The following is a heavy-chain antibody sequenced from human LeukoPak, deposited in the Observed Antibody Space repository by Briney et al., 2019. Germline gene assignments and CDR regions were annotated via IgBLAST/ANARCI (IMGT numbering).Heavy chain of an antibody. CDR3: ARIHYYDSSGYYDAFDI. J-gene: IGHJ3*02. CDR2: IDWGDDK. V-gene: IGHV2-70*11. D-gene: IGHD3-22*01. CDR1: GFSLSTSGTC. Sequence: KSGPTLVNPTQTLTLTCTFSGFSLSTSGTCVSWIRQPPGKALEWLARIDWGDDKYYSTSLKTRLTISKDTSKNQVVLTMTNMDPVDTATYYCARIHYYDSSGYYDAFDIWGQGTMVTVSS.